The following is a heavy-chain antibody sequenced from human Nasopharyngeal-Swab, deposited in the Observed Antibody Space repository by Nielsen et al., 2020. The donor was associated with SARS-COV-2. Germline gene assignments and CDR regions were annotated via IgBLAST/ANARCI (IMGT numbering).Heavy chain of an antibody. Sequence: GGSLRLSCAASGFTFSSYSMNWVRQAPGKGLEWVSSISSSSSYIYYADSVKGRFTISRDNAKNSLYLQMNSLKAEETAVYYCASHMPDYYGSGSHYYYYYGMDVWGQGTTVTVSS. CDR1: GFTFSSYS. J-gene: IGHJ6*02. CDR3: ASHMPDYYGSGSHYYYYYGMDV. V-gene: IGHV3-21*01. CDR2: ISSSSSYI. D-gene: IGHD3-10*01.